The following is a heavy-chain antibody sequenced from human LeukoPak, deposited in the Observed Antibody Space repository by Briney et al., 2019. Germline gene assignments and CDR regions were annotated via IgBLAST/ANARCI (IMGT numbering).Heavy chain of an antibody. J-gene: IGHJ4*02. CDR2: ISYDGSNK. CDR1: GLTFSSYA. CDR3: ARDMKMATITGRNPIDY. Sequence: GGSLRLSCAASGLTFSSYAMHWVRQAPGKGLEWVAVISYDGSNKYYADSVKGRFTISRDNSKNTLYLQMNSLRAEDTAVYYCARDMKMATITGRNPIDYWGQGTLVTVSS. V-gene: IGHV3-30-3*01. D-gene: IGHD5-24*01.